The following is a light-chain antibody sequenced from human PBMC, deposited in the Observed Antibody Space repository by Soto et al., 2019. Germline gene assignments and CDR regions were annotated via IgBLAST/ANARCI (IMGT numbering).Light chain of an antibody. Sequence: EIQMTQSPSTLSASVGDRVTITCRASQSIGRFLAWYQHQPGKAPKLLIYDASTLESGVPSRFSGTGSGTEFTFSITSLQPDDFATYYCQQFAISTTFGQGTKVDIK. V-gene: IGKV1-5*01. CDR3: QQFAISTT. CDR1: QSIGRF. CDR2: DAS. J-gene: IGKJ1*01.